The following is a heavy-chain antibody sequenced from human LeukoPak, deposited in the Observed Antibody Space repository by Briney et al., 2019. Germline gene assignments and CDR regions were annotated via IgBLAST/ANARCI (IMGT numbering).Heavy chain of an antibody. CDR3: AREICGGDCYSGWFDP. J-gene: IGHJ5*02. D-gene: IGHD2-21*02. CDR1: GFTFSSYE. CDR2: IISSGSTI. Sequence: GGSLRLSCAASGFTFSSYEMNWVRQAPGNGLERVSYIISSGSTIYYADSVKGRFTISRDNAKNSLYLQMNSLRAEDTAVYYCAREICGGDCYSGWFDPWGQGTLVTVSS. V-gene: IGHV3-48*03.